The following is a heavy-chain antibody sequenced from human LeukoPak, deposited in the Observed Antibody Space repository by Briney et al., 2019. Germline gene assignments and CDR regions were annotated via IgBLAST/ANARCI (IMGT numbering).Heavy chain of an antibody. J-gene: IGHJ6*02. CDR2: ISSSGSTI. CDR1: GFTFNSYA. Sequence: GGSLRLSCAASGFTFNSYAMHWIRQAPGKGLEWVSYISSSGSTIYYADSVKGRFTISRDNAKNSLYLQMNSLRAEDTAVYYCARSPGGYYYYYGMDVWGQGTTVTVSS. CDR3: ARSPGGYYYYYGMDV. D-gene: IGHD3-16*01. V-gene: IGHV3-48*04.